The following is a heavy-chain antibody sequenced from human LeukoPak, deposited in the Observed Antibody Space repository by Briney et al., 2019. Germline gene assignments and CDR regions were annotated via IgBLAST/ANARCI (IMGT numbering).Heavy chain of an antibody. V-gene: IGHV1-69*05. D-gene: IGHD2-15*01. CDR1: GGTFSSYA. Sequence: GASVKVSCKASGGTFSSYAISWVRQAPGQGLEWMGGIIPIFGTANYSQKFQGRVTITTDESTSTAYMELSSLRSEDTAVYYCARDSSSVVEYYYYYMDVWGKGTTVTVSS. J-gene: IGHJ6*03. CDR2: IIPIFGTA. CDR3: ARDSSSVVEYYYYYMDV.